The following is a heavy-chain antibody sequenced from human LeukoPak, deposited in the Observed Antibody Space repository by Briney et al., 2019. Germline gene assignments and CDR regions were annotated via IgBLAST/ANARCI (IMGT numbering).Heavy chain of an antibody. D-gene: IGHD2-2*01. CDR3: ARDLPAAVD. CDR1: GFSISSYS. V-gene: IGHV3-21*01. Sequence: GGSLRLSCEASGFSISSYSMSWVRQAPGKGLEWVSFISRDSNDIYHADSVKGRFTISRDNAKNSLYLQMNSLRAEDTAVYYCARDLPAAVDWGQGTQVTVSS. J-gene: IGHJ4*02. CDR2: ISRDSNDI.